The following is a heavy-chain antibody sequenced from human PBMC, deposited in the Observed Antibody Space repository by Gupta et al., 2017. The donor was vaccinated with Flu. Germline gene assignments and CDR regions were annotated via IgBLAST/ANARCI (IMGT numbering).Heavy chain of an antibody. CDR3: ARRASGDGYIIDY. J-gene: IGHJ4*02. CDR1: GFNFRNYG. CDR2: IYRDGSNE. D-gene: IGHD1-1*01. Sequence: QVQMVESGGGVVQPGRSLRLSCAASGFNFRNYGMHWVRQAPGKGLEWVAHIYRDGSNERYVDSVKGRFTISRDNSKNTLYLELNSLRAEDTAVYFCARRASGDGYIIDYWGRGTLVTVSS. V-gene: IGHV3-33*01.